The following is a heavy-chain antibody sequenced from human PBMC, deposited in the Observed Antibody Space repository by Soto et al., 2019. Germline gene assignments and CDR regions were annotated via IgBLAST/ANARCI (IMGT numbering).Heavy chain of an antibody. CDR1: GFMFSDYG. J-gene: IGHJ6*02. Sequence: QVQLVESGGGVVQPGSSLRLSCVASGFMFSDYGMHWVRQTPGRGLEWVAVISFDGNYKYYAKSVKGRFTFARDNSKNTLSLQMNSLRVEDTAVYYCVKGVEANWGFYYGMDVWGQGTTVTVSS. D-gene: IGHD7-27*01. V-gene: IGHV3-30*18. CDR3: VKGVEANWGFYYGMDV. CDR2: ISFDGNYK.